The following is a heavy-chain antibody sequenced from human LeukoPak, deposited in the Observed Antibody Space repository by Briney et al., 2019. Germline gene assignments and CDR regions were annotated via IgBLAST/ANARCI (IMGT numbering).Heavy chain of an antibody. CDR3: ARDGTGYSYGYYYYYGMDV. CDR2: IYYSGST. CDR1: GGSISSYY. J-gene: IGHJ6*02. D-gene: IGHD5-18*01. Sequence: SETLCLTCTVSGGSISSYYWSWIRQPPGKGLEWIGYIYYSGSTNYNPSLKSRVTIPVDTSKNQFSLKLSSVTAADTAVYYCARDGTGYSYGYYYYYGMDVWGQGTTVTVSS. V-gene: IGHV4-59*01.